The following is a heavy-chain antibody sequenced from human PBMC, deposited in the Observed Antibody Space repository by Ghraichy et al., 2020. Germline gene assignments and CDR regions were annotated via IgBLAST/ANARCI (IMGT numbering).Heavy chain of an antibody. CDR3: ARVKSGYSSSWYFIGDPDFDEFDY. CDR2: IYYSGST. V-gene: IGHV4-59*01. Sequence: SETLSLTCTVSGGSISSYYWSWIRQPPGKGLEWIGYIYYSGSTNYNPSLKSRVTISVDTSKNQFSLKLSSVTAADTAVYYCARVKSGYSSSWYFIGDPDFDEFDYWGQGTLVTVSS. CDR1: GGSISSYY. D-gene: IGHD6-13*01. J-gene: IGHJ4*02.